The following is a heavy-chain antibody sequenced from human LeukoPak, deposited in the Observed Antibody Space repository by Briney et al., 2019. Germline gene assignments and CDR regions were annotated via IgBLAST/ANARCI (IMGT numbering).Heavy chain of an antibody. CDR1: GGTFTNYA. CDR2: IIPILDVT. Sequence: SVKVSCKASGGTFTNYAINWVRQAPGQGLEWMGRIIPILDVTNYAQKFQGRVTITADQSTSTAYMELSSLRSEDTAVYYCARGVVVPAAPQYFDYWGQGTLVTVSS. J-gene: IGHJ4*02. D-gene: IGHD2-2*01. CDR3: ARGVVVPAAPQYFDY. V-gene: IGHV1-69*04.